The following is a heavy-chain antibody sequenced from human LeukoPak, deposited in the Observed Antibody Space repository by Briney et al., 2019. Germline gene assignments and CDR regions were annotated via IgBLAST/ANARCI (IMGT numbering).Heavy chain of an antibody. D-gene: IGHD2-15*01. CDR3: ARYWGYCSGGSCLVRWFDP. CDR2: IYYSGST. V-gene: IGHV4-59*01. J-gene: IGHJ5*02. CDR1: GGSISSYY. Sequence: PSETLSLTCTVSGGSISSYYWSWIRQPPGKGLEWIGYIYYSGSTNYNPSLKSRVTISVDTSKNQFSLKLSSATAADTAVYYCARYWGYCSGGSCLVRWFDPWGQGTLVTVSS.